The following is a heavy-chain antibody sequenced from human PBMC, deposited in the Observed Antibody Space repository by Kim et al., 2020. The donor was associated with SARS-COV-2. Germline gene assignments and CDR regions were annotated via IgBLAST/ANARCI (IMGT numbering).Heavy chain of an antibody. V-gene: IGHV1-69*04. CDR3: ARGMYYYGSGSSRVDY. J-gene: IGHJ4*02. D-gene: IGHD3-10*01. Sequence: KFQGRVTITADKSTSTAYMELSSLRSEDTAVYYCARGMYYYGSGSSRVDYWGQGTLVTVSS.